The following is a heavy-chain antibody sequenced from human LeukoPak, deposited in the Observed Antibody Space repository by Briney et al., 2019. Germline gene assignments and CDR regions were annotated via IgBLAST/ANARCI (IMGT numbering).Heavy chain of an antibody. CDR3: AKGDCSSSTCYVLDC. V-gene: IGHV3-23*01. CDR1: GFTFSSYA. CDR2: ISGSGYST. J-gene: IGHJ4*02. Sequence: GGSLRLSRAASGFTFSSYAMSWVRQAPGKGLEWVSIISGSGYSTYYADSVKGRFTFSRDNPRNTLYLQMTSLRAEDTAVYYCAKGDCSSSTCYVLDCWGQGTLVTVSS. D-gene: IGHD2-2*01.